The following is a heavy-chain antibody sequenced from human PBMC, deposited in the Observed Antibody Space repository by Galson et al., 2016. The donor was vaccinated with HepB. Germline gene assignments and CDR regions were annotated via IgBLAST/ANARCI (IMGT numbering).Heavy chain of an antibody. V-gene: IGHV3-23*01. Sequence: QAPGKGLGWVSAISGSGGSTYYADSVKGRFTISRDNSKNTLYLQMHSLRAEDTAVYYCAKSPSNGGYDYSDYWGQGTLVTVSS. CDR2: ISGSGGST. J-gene: IGHJ4*02. CDR3: AKSPSNGGYDYSDY. D-gene: IGHD5-12*01.